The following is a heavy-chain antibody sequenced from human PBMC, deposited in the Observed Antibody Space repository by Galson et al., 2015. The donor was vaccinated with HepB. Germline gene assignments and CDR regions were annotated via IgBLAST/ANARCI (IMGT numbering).Heavy chain of an antibody. CDR3: ARGGMGPIGGPTFDQ. D-gene: IGHD5-24*01. CDR2: ISVDNGSA. J-gene: IGHJ4*02. V-gene: IGHV1-18*01. CDR1: GYSFTSYG. Sequence: SVKVSCKASGYSFTSYGISWVRQAPGQGLEWMGRISVDNGSANYAQKFQGRVTMTTDTSTTTAYMELRSLRSDDTAVYYCARGGMGPIGGPTFDQWGQGTLVTVSS.